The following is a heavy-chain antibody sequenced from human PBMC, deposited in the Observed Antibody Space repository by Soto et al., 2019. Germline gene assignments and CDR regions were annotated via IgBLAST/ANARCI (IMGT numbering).Heavy chain of an antibody. Sequence: ASVKVSCKASGYTFTSYYMHWVRQAPGQGLEWMGIINPSGGSTSYAQKFQGRVTMTRDTSTSTVYMELSSLRSEDTAVYSCEGFGEATDAFDIWGQGTMVTVSS. D-gene: IGHD3-10*01. CDR3: EGFGEATDAFDI. J-gene: IGHJ3*02. V-gene: IGHV1-46*01. CDR1: GYTFTSYY. CDR2: INPSGGST.